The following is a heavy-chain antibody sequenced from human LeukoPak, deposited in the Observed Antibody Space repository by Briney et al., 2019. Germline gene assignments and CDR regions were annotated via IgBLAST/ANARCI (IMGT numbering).Heavy chain of an antibody. D-gene: IGHD3-9*01. J-gene: IGHJ4*02. CDR2: IGWNSART. Sequence: GGSLRLSCTASESTFDHAMHWVRQTPGKGLEWVSGIGWNSARTGYADSVRGRFTISRDNSKNTLFLQMNSLRAEDTAIYYCAKGLYDILTAIDYWGQGTLVTVSS. V-gene: IGHV3-9*01. CDR1: ESTFDHA. CDR3: AKGLYDILTAIDY.